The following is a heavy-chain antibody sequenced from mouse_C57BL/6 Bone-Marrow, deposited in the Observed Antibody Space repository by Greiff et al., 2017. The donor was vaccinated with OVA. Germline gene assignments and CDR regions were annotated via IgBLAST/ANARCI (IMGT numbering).Heavy chain of an antibody. CDR2: IYPSDSET. V-gene: IGHV1-61*01. D-gene: IGHD1-1*01. J-gene: IGHJ2*01. CDR1: GYTFTSYW. CDR3: ARALGGSSYFDY. Sequence: QVQLQQPGAELVRPGSSVKLSCKASGYTFTSYWMDWVKQRPGQGLEWIGNIYPSDSETHYNQKFKDKATLTVDKSSSTAYMQLSSLTSEDSAVYYCARALGGSSYFDYWGQGTTLTVSS.